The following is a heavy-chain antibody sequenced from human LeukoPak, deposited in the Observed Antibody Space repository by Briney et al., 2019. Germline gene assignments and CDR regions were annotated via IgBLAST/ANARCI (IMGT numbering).Heavy chain of an antibody. CDR2: VSGSGGTT. Sequence: PGGSLRLSCAASGFTFSYYVMCWVRAAAGKGLECLSTVSGSGGTTYYADSLKGRFTISRDNSKHTLYLQMYSLRAEDTAVYYCARDAGVLPFDYWGQGTLVTVSS. CDR1: GFTFSYYV. CDR3: ARDAGVLPFDY. V-gene: IGHV3-23*01. D-gene: IGHD2-8*01. J-gene: IGHJ4*02.